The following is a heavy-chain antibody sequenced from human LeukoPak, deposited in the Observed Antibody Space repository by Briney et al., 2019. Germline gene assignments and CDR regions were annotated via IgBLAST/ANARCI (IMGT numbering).Heavy chain of an antibody. CDR2: ISGSGGST. CDR3: IRDAYNTLSQTFDY. J-gene: IGHJ4*02. D-gene: IGHD5-24*01. CDR1: GFTFSSYA. Sequence: PGGSLRLSCAASGFTFSSYAMSWVRQAPGKGLEWVSAISGSGGSTYYADSVKGRFTISRDNSKNTLYLQMNSLRVEDTAFYYCIRDAYNTLSQTFDYWGRGVLVTVSS. V-gene: IGHV3-23*01.